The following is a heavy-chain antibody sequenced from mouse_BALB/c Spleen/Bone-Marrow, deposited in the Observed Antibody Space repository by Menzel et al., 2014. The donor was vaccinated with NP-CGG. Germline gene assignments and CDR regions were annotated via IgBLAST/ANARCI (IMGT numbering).Heavy chain of an antibody. V-gene: IGHV1S26*01. CDR2: IVPSSGYT. Sequence: QVQLKQSGAELVKPGASVKMSCKASGYTFTSYTIQWVKRRPGQGLEWVGYIVPSSGYTDYNQNLKDKTTLTADKSSSTAYMQLSSLTSADSAVYYCAREARTGAWFAYWGQGTLVTVSA. D-gene: IGHD4-1*01. CDR1: GYTFTSYT. J-gene: IGHJ3*01. CDR3: AREARTGAWFAY.